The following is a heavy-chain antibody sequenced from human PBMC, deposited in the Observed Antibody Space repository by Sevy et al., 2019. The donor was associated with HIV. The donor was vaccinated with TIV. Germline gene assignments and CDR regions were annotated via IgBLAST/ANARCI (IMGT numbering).Heavy chain of an antibody. Sequence: GGALRLSCAASGFTVSSNYMSWVRQAPWKGLEWVSVIYSVGSTYYADSVKGRFTISRDNSKNTLYLQMNSLRAEDTAVYYCASHSSGWYYFDYWGQGTLFTVSS. V-gene: IGHV3-53*01. CDR1: GFTVSSNY. D-gene: IGHD6-19*01. CDR2: IYSVGST. J-gene: IGHJ4*02. CDR3: ASHSSGWYYFDY.